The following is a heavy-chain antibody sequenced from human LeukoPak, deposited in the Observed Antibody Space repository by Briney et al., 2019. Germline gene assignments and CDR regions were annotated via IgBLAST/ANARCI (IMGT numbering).Heavy chain of an antibody. V-gene: IGHV3-74*01. CDR3: ATSKWELPSPYDY. D-gene: IGHD1-26*01. CDR2: IKNDGSSP. J-gene: IGHJ4*02. Sequence: GGSLRLSCAASGFTFSSYAMSWVRQAPGKGLVWVSRIKNDGSSPTYADSVRGRFTISRDNAKKTLYLQMDSLRDEDTAVYYCATSKWELPSPYDYWGQGTLVTVSS. CDR1: GFTFSSYA.